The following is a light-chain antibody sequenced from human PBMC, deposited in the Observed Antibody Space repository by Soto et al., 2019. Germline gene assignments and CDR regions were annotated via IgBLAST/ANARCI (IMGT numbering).Light chain of an antibody. CDR3: HQYGSSPQT. V-gene: IGKV3-20*01. Sequence: ETVLTQSPGTLSLSPGERATLSCRASQHVSNSFLAWYQQKPGQAPRLLIHGASSRATGVPDRFSGSGSGTDFTLTISRLEPEDFEVYYCHQYGSSPQTLGQGTKVDI. CDR1: QHVSNSF. CDR2: GAS. J-gene: IGKJ1*01.